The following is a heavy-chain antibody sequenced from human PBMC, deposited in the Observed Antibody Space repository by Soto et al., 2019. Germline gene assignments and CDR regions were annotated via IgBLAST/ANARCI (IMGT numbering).Heavy chain of an antibody. Sequence: GEARKVSCKGSGYSFTSYWIGWVRQMPGKGLEWMGIIYPGDSDTRYSPSFQGQVTISADKSISTAYLQWSSLKASDTAMYYCAIPAGTIYYGMDVWGQGTTVTVSS. D-gene: IGHD6-13*01. CDR1: GYSFTSYW. J-gene: IGHJ6*02. CDR3: AIPAGTIYYGMDV. CDR2: IYPGDSDT. V-gene: IGHV5-51*01.